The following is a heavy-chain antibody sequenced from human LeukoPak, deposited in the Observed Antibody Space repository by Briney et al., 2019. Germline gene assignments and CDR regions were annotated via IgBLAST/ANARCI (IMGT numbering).Heavy chain of an antibody. D-gene: IGHD1-1*01. CDR1: GGSISSSSYY. CDR2: IYYSGST. CDR3: ARDRYDPLGNDAFDI. Sequence: PSETLSLTCTVSGGSISSSSYYWGWIRQPPGKGLEWIGYIYYSGSTYYNPSLKSRVTISVDTSKNQFSLKLSSVTAADTAVYYCARDRYDPLGNDAFDIWGQGTLVTVSS. V-gene: IGHV4-30-4*08. J-gene: IGHJ3*02.